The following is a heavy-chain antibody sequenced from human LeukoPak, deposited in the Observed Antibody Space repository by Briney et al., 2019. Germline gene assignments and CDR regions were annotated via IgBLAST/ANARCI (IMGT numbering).Heavy chain of an antibody. J-gene: IGHJ4*02. V-gene: IGHV3-33*01. CDR2: IWYDGSNK. CDR1: GFTFSSYG. CDR3: ARGHGSGSYLLDY. D-gene: IGHD3-10*01. Sequence: PGRSLRLSRAASGFTFSSYGMHWVRQAPGKGLEWVAVIWYDGSNKYYADSVKGRFTISRDNSKNTLYLQMNSLRAEDTAVYYCARGHGSGSYLLDYWGQGTLVTVSS.